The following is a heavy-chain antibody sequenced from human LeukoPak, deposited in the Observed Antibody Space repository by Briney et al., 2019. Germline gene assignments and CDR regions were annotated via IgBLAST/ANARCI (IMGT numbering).Heavy chain of an antibody. CDR2: IYYTGST. CDR3: ARDRFFDY. V-gene: IGHV4-59*01. J-gene: IGHJ4*02. CDR1: GGSISRYY. D-gene: IGHD3-16*01. Sequence: SETLSLTCTVSGGSISRYYWSWIRQPPGKGLEWIGNIYYTGSTNYNPSLKSRVTTSVDTSKNQFSLKLNSVTAADTAVYYCARDRFFDYWGQGTLVIVSS.